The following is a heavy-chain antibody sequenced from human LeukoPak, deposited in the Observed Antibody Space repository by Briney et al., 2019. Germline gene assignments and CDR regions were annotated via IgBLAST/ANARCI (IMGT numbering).Heavy chain of an antibody. CDR3: AEGGLDWFDP. D-gene: IGHD3/OR15-3a*01. CDR1: EYAFTSSY. Sequence: ASVKVSCTAAEYAFTSSYMYWVRQAPGQGLEWMGMINPRGGSTTYAQKFQGRVTMTSDTSTRTVYMELSSLTSEDTAVYYCAEGGLDWFDPWGQGTLVTVSS. J-gene: IGHJ5*02. V-gene: IGHV1-46*01. CDR2: INPRGGST.